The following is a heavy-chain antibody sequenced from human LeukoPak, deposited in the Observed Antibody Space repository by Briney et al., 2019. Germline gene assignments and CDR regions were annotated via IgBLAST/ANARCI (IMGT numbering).Heavy chain of an antibody. CDR1: GYTFTSYG. J-gene: IGHJ4*02. Sequence: GASVKVSCKASGYTFTSYGISWVRQAPGQGLEWMGWISAYNGNTNYAQKLQGRVTMTTDTSTSTAYMELRSLRSDDTAVYCCARGSSARWSYYYGSGSYYTLFDYWGQGTLVTVSS. V-gene: IGHV1-18*01. CDR2: ISAYNGNT. D-gene: IGHD3-10*01. CDR3: ARGSSARWSYYYGSGSYYTLFDY.